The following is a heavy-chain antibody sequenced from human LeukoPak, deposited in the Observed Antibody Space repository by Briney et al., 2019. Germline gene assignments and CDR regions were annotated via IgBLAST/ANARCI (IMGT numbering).Heavy chain of an antibody. J-gene: IGHJ4*02. CDR3: AGAFSGWSPKF. CDR2: ISDGGGAT. D-gene: IGHD6-19*01. Sequence: GGSLRLSCAASGFTFSSYAMTWVRQAPGKGLEWVSGISDGGGATYYADPVKGRFTLSRDNSKNTLYLQMNSLRADDTAVYYCAGAFSGWSPKFWGQGTLVTVSS. CDR1: GFTFSSYA. V-gene: IGHV3-23*01.